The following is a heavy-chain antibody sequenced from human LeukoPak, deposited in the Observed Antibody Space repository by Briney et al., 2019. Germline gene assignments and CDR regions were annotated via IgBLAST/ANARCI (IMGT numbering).Heavy chain of an antibody. CDR3: ARGTQYYYDSSLDY. V-gene: IGHV3-74*01. CDR2: IKTDGSSA. CDR1: GFSFSSYW. Sequence: GGSLRLSCAASGFSFSSYWMHWVRQAPGKGLVWVSRIKTDGSSATYADSVKGRFTISRDNAKNTLYLQMNSLRAEDTAVYYCARGTQYYYDSSLDYWGQGTLVTVSS. D-gene: IGHD3-22*01. J-gene: IGHJ4*02.